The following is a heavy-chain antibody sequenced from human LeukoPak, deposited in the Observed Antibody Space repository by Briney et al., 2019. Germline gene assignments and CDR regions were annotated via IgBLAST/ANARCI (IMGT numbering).Heavy chain of an antibody. V-gene: IGHV1-2*02. CDR1: GYTFTGYY. D-gene: IGHD3-22*01. CDR3: ARALIMGYYYDSSGYWDY. Sequence: ASVKVSCKASGYTFTGYYMHWVRQAPGQGLEWMGWINPNSGGTNYAQKFQGRVTMTRDTSISTAYMELSRLRTDDTAVYYCARALIMGYYYDSSGYWDYWGQGTLVTVSS. CDR2: INPNSGGT. J-gene: IGHJ4*02.